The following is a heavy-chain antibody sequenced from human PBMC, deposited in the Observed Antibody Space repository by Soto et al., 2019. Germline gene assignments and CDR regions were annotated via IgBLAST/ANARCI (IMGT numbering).Heavy chain of an antibody. D-gene: IGHD1-26*01. V-gene: IGHV3-23*01. Sequence: PGWSLRLSCASSVFTFIDYAMSWVRQAPGKGLEWVSSISSGGGSPYYADSVKGRFTISRNNSKNTLFLQMNSLRAEDTAVYYCAKGDGRIVPRHFDYWGQGTLVTVSS. CDR1: VFTFIDYA. CDR2: ISSGGGSP. CDR3: AKGDGRIVPRHFDY. J-gene: IGHJ4*02.